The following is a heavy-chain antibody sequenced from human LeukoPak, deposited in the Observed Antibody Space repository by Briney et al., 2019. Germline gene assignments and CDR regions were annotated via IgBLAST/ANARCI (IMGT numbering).Heavy chain of an antibody. CDR1: GGSFSGYY. CDR2: INHSGST. Sequence: PSETLSLTCAVYGGSFSGYYWSWIRQPPGKGLEWIGEINHSGSTNYNPSLKSRVTISVDTSKNQFSLKLSSVTAADTAVYYCASRRRGYCSGGSCFPVHYWGQGTLVTVSS. CDR3: ASRRRGYCSGGSCFPVHY. J-gene: IGHJ4*02. D-gene: IGHD2-15*01. V-gene: IGHV4-34*01.